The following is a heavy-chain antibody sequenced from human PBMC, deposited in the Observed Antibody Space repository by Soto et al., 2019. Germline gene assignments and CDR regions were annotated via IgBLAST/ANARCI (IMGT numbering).Heavy chain of an antibody. CDR3: ARGGKWELLLRL. J-gene: IGHJ4*02. CDR1: GFSFSDYG. V-gene: IGHV3-33*01. Sequence: QVQLVESGGGVVRHGTSLRLSCEGSGFSFSDYGMNWVRQAPGTGLEWVAVIWYDGSVRRYADSVKGRFTISRDISKNTLYLQMNRLRVEDTAVYFCARGGKWELLLRLWGPGTRVTVSS. CDR2: IWYDGSVR. D-gene: IGHD1-26*01.